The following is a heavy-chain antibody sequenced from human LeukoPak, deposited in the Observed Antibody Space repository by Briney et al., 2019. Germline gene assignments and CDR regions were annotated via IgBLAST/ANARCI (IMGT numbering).Heavy chain of an antibody. CDR1: GFTFSSYG. CDR3: ATGGYMHYDH. D-gene: IGHD3-22*01. CDR2: AYADGDRK. Sequence: GGSLRLSCAASGFTFSSYGLHWVRQGPGKGLEWVAVAYADGDRKFYVDSVKGRFTISRDNSKNTFYLQMNSLRAEDTAIYYCATGGYMHYDHWGQGTLATVSS. J-gene: IGHJ4*02. V-gene: IGHV3-33*01.